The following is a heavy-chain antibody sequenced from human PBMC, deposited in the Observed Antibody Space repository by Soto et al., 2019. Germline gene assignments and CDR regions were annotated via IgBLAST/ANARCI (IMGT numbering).Heavy chain of an antibody. V-gene: IGHV3-64D*06. Sequence: GGSLRLSCSASGFIFSTYAMHWVRQAPGKGLEHVSSNNKNGDISYYAASVKGRFTISRDNSKNTLYLQMGNLRPEDTAVYYCVKGSSSDYYLGYYGLDVWGQGTTVTVSS. J-gene: IGHJ6*02. CDR1: GFIFSTYA. CDR2: NNKNGDIS. D-gene: IGHD3-22*01. CDR3: VKGSSSDYYLGYYGLDV.